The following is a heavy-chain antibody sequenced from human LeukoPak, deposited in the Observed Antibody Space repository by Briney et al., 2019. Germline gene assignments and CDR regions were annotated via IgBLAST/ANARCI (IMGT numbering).Heavy chain of an antibody. CDR2: IYYSGST. CDR3: ARVRERGAGYLFNFDY. Sequence: PSETLSLTCTVSGGSISSSSYYWGWIRQPPGKGLEWIGSIYYSGSTYYNPSLKSRVTISVDTSKNQFSLKLSSVTAADTAVYYCARVRERGAGYLFNFDYWGQGTLVTVSS. CDR1: GGSISSSSYY. J-gene: IGHJ4*02. D-gene: IGHD6-13*01. V-gene: IGHV4-39*07.